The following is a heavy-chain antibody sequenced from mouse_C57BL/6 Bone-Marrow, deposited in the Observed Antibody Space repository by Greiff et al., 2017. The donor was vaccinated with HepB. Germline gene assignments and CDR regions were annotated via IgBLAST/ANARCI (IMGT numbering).Heavy chain of an antibody. Sequence: EVQLVESGAELVRPGASVKLSCTASGFNIKDYYMHWVKQRPEQGLEWIGRIDPEDGDTEYAPKFQGKATLTVDTSSSTAYMQLSSLTSEDSAVYYCAREALYRSHYWGQGTTLTVSS. CDR1: GFNIKDYY. CDR2: IDPEDGDT. D-gene: IGHD2-1*01. V-gene: IGHV14-1*01. CDR3: AREALYRSHY. J-gene: IGHJ2*01.